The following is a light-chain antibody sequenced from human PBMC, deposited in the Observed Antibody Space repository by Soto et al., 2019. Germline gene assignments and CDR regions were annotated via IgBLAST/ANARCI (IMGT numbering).Light chain of an antibody. V-gene: IGKV1-39*01. J-gene: IGKJ2*01. CDR3: QQSYSTPYT. CDR2: ASS. CDR1: QSISSY. Sequence: DIQMTQSPSSLSASVGDRVTITCRASQSISSYLNWYQQKPGKAPKLLMYASSSLQSGVPSRFSGSGSVTDFTLTISSLQSEDFASYFCQQSYSTPYTLGQKTKLDIK.